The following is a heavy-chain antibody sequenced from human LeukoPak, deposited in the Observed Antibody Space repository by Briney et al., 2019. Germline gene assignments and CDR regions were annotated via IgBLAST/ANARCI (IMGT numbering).Heavy chain of an antibody. CDR2: IYYSGST. Sequence: SETLSLTCTVSGGSISSYYWSWIRQPPGKGLEWIGYIYYSGSTNYNPSLKSRVTLSVDTSKNQFSLKLSSVTAADTAVYYCARAMVQGVIKCAFDIWGQGTMVTVSS. CDR1: GGSISSYY. CDR3: ARAMVQGVIKCAFDI. V-gene: IGHV4-59*01. J-gene: IGHJ3*02. D-gene: IGHD3-10*01.